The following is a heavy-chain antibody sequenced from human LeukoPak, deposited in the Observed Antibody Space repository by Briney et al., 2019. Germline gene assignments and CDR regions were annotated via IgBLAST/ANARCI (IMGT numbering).Heavy chain of an antibody. CDR3: ARGVWNPLYWYFDL. Sequence: SETLSLTCAVSGGSISSGGYSWSWIRQPPGKGLEWIGYIYHSGSTYYNPSFKSRVTISVDRSKNQFSLKLSSVTAADTAVYCCARGVWNPLYWYFDLWGRGTLVTVSS. CDR2: IYHSGST. CDR1: GGSISSGGYS. D-gene: IGHD1-1*01. J-gene: IGHJ2*01. V-gene: IGHV4-30-2*01.